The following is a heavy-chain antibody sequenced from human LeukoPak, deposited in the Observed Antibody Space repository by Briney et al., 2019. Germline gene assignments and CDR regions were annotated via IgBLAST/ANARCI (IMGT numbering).Heavy chain of an antibody. Sequence: GGSLRLSCAASGFTFSSYAMHWVRQAPGKGLEWVAVISYDGSNKYYADSVKGRFTISRDNSKNTLYLQMNSLRAEDTAAYYCARAKYYYGSGSYYFDYWGQGTLVTVSS. J-gene: IGHJ4*02. D-gene: IGHD3-10*01. CDR2: ISYDGSNK. CDR1: GFTFSSYA. V-gene: IGHV3-30-3*01. CDR3: ARAKYYYGSGSYYFDY.